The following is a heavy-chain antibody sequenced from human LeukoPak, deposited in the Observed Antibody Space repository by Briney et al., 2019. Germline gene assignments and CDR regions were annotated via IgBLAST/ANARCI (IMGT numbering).Heavy chain of an antibody. CDR1: GFTFDDYA. J-gene: IGHJ6*02. V-gene: IGHV3-9*01. D-gene: IGHD2-15*01. Sequence: GGSLRLSCAASGFTFDDYAMHWVRQAPGKGLEWVSGISWNSGSIGYADSVKGRFTISRDNAKNSLYLQMNSLRAEDTALYYCAKDTRCSGGSCLDAYGMDVWGQGTTVTVSS. CDR3: AKDTRCSGGSCLDAYGMDV. CDR2: ISWNSGSI.